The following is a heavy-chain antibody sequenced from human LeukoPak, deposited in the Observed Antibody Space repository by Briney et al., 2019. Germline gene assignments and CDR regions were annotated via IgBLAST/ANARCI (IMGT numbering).Heavy chain of an antibody. CDR3: ARAVGHGSGSPRMDV. V-gene: IGHV3-48*01. Sequence: GGSLRLSCAASGLTFSNYGVSWVRQAPGKGLEWVSYIISSSSTIYYADSVKGRFTISRDNAKNSLYLQMNSLRADDTAVYYCARAVGHGSGSPRMDVWGNGTTVTVSS. CDR1: GLTFSNYG. D-gene: IGHD3-10*01. CDR2: IISSSSTI. J-gene: IGHJ6*04.